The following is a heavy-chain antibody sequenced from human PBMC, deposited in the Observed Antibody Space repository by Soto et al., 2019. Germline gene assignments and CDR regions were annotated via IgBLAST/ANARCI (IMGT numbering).Heavy chain of an antibody. V-gene: IGHV4-39*01. D-gene: IGHD2-2*01. CDR2: IYYSGST. J-gene: IGHJ4*02. Sequence: QLQLQESGPGLVKPSETLSLTCTVSGGSISSSSYYWGWIRQPPGQGLEWIGSIYYSGSTYYNPSLKSRVTISVDTSKNQFSLKLSSVTAADTAVYYCARHVKGIVVVPAPDYWGQGTLVTVSS. CDR3: ARHVKGIVVVPAPDY. CDR1: GGSISSSSYY.